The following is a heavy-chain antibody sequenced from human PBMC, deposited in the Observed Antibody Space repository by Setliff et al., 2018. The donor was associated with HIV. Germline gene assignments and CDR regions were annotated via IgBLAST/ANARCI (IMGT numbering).Heavy chain of an antibody. Sequence: SETLSLTCTVSGGSISNGYYYWVWIRQPPGKGLEWIAIIHYNGRTYYDPSLKSRVTIFVDTSKTQFYLKLRSVTASDTAVYYCARYTSKVDWFDPWGQGALVTVSS. D-gene: IGHD2-2*02. CDR3: ARYTSKVDWFDP. CDR1: GGSISNGYYY. CDR2: IHYNGRT. V-gene: IGHV4-39*01. J-gene: IGHJ5*02.